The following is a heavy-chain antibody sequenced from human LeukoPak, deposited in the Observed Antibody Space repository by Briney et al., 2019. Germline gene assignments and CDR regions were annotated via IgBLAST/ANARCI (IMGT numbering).Heavy chain of an antibody. CDR1: GFTFSNAW. J-gene: IGHJ4*02. Sequence: GGSLRLCCAASGFTFSNAWMSWVRQAPGKGLEWVGRIKSKTDGGTTDYAAPVKGRFTISRDDSKNTLYLQMNSLKTEDTAVYYCTTGDPGIAAAFDYWGQGTLVTVSS. V-gene: IGHV3-15*01. D-gene: IGHD6-13*01. CDR2: IKSKTDGGTT. CDR3: TTGDPGIAAAFDY.